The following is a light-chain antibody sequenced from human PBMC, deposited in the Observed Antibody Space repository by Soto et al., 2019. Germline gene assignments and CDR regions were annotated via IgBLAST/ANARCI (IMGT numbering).Light chain of an antibody. CDR1: SSDVGGYNY. CDR2: DVS. CDR3: SSYTSSSTLV. Sequence: QSALTQPASVSGSPGQSITISCTGTSSDVGGYNYVSWNQQHPGKAPKLMIYDVSNRPAGVSNRFSGSKSGNTASLTISWLQAEDEAAYYCSSYTSSSTLVFGGGTKLTVL. V-gene: IGLV2-14*01. J-gene: IGLJ2*01.